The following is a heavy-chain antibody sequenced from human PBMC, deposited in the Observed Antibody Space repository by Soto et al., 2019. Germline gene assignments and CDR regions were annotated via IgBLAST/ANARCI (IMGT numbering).Heavy chain of an antibody. CDR2: INSNGSSI. Sequence: PGGSLRLSCAASGFTFSSYSMNWVRQAPGKGLVWVSRINSNGSSIYYADSVKGRFTISRDNAKKMVYLQMNSLRAEDTAVYYCARDNWNTVWGQGTMVTVSS. D-gene: IGHD1-20*01. CDR1: GFTFSSYS. J-gene: IGHJ3*01. CDR3: ARDNWNTV. V-gene: IGHV3-74*01.